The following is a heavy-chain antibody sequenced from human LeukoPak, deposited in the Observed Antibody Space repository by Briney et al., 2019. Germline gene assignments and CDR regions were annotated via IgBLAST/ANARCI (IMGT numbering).Heavy chain of an antibody. CDR3: AKVRLAYYDFWSGPLDAFDI. D-gene: IGHD3-3*01. CDR1: GFAFSSYA. J-gene: IGHJ3*02. Sequence: GGSLRLSCAASGFAFSSYAMSWVRQAPGKGLEWVSAISGSGGSTYYADSVKGRFTISRDNSKNTLYLQMNSLRAEDTAVYYCAKVRLAYYDFWSGPLDAFDIWGQGTMVTVSS. V-gene: IGHV3-23*01. CDR2: ISGSGGST.